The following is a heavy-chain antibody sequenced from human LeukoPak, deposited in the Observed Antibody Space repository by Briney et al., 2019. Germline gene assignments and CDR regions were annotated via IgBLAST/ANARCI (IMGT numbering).Heavy chain of an antibody. Sequence: GGSLRLSCAASGFTFSDYYMSWIRQAPGKGLEWVSYISHSGRTMYYADSVKGRFTTSRDNAKNSLYLQMNSLRAGDTAVYYCARDSIVRGNIGNDMDVWGKGTTVTVSS. CDR1: GFTFSDYY. D-gene: IGHD2-8*01. J-gene: IGHJ6*03. CDR2: ISHSGRTM. V-gene: IGHV3-11*01. CDR3: ARDSIVRGNIGNDMDV.